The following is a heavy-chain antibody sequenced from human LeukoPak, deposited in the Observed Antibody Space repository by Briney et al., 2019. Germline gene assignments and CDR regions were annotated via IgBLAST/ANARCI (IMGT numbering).Heavy chain of an antibody. CDR2: IYTSWRT. J-gene: IGHJ6*03. Sequence: SETLSLTCTVCGGCVSSYYWSWIRQPAGKGLEWIGRIYTSWRTNYNPSLTSRVTMSVDTSKNQFSLKLSSVAAADTAVYYCGRDQEQQLEGYYYYYMDVWGKGTTVTVSS. D-gene: IGHD6-13*01. CDR1: GGCVSSYY. CDR3: GRDQEQQLEGYYYYYMDV. V-gene: IGHV4-4*07.